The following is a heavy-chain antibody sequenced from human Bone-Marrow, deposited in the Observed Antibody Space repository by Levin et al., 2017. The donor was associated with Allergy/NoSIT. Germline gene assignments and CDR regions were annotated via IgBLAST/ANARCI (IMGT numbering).Heavy chain of an antibody. D-gene: IGHD3/OR15-3a*01. J-gene: IGHJ4*02. V-gene: IGHV3-49*05. CDR3: SRDDFRPGPYFDY. CDR2: IRKTGSGGTT. CDR1: GFTFGDYV. Sequence: KRGESLKISCTASGFTFGDYVVTWFRQAPGKGLEWVGFIRKTGSGGTTEFAASVKGRFTMSRDDSKSIAYLQMNSLKPEDTAVYYCSRDDFRPGPYFDYWGQGTLVTVSS.